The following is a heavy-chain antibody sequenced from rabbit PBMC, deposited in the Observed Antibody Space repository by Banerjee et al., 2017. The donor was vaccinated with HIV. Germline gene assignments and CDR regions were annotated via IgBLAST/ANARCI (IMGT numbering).Heavy chain of an antibody. CDR1: GFSFSSSYY. CDR3: ARGFGEFNL. D-gene: IGHD5-1*01. V-gene: IGHV1S40*01. J-gene: IGHJ4*01. Sequence: QSLEESGGDLVKPGASLTLTCTASGFSFSSSYYMCWVRQAPGKGLEWIACIYTGDGNTYYASWAKGRFTISKTSSTVDLKMTSLTAADTATYFCARGFGEFNLWGPGTLVTVS. CDR2: IYTGDGNT.